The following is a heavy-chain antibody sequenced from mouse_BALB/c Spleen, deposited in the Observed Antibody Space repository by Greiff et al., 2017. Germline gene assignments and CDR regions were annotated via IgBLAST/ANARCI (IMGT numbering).Heavy chain of an antibody. Sequence: DVHLVESGGGLVQPGGSLKLSCAASGFTFSSYTMSWVRQTPEKRLEWVAYISNGGGSTYYPDTVKGRFTISRDNAKNTLYLQMSSLKSEDTAMYYCARGGDYVPAMDYWGQGTSVTVSS. CDR1: GFTFSSYT. J-gene: IGHJ4*01. D-gene: IGHD2-4*01. V-gene: IGHV5-12-2*01. CDR2: ISNGGGST. CDR3: ARGGDYVPAMDY.